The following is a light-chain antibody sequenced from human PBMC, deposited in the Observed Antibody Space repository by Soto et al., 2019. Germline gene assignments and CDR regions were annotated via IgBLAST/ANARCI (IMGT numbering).Light chain of an antibody. V-gene: IGLV1-47*01. CDR2: RNN. J-gene: IGLJ1*01. CDR1: SSNIGSNY. Sequence: QSVLTQPPSASGTPGQRVTITCSGSSSNIGSNYVYWYQQLPGTAPKLLIYRNNQRPSGVPDRFSGSKSGTSASLAISGLRSEDEADYYCAAWDDSLSGFYAFGPGTKVTVL. CDR3: AAWDDSLSGFYA.